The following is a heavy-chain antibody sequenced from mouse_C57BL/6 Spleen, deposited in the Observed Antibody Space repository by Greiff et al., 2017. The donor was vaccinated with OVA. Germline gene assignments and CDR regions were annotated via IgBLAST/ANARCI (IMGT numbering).Heavy chain of an antibody. V-gene: IGHV1-61*01. CDR2: IYPSDSET. CDR3: ARPDCYGSSAWFAY. D-gene: IGHD1-1*01. CDR1: GYTFTSYW. Sequence: QVHVKQPGAELVRPGSSVKLSCKASGYTFTSYWLAWVKQTPGQGLEWIGNIYPSDSETHYNQKFKEKATLPVDKSSSTAYMQLSSLTSEDSAVYYCARPDCYGSSAWFAYWGQGTLVTVSA. J-gene: IGHJ3*01.